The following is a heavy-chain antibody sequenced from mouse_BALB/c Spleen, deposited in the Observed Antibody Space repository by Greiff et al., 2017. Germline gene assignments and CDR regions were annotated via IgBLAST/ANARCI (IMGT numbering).Heavy chain of an antibody. Sequence: VKLMESGPGLVQPSQSLSITCTVSGFSLTSYGVHWVRQSPGKGLEWLGVIWSGGSTDYNAAFISRLSISKDNSKSQVFFKMNSLQANDTAIYYCARKGTGTGFAYWGQGTLVTVSA. CDR3: ARKGTGTGFAY. CDR1: GFSLTSYG. V-gene: IGHV2-2*02. J-gene: IGHJ3*01. D-gene: IGHD4-1*01. CDR2: IWSGGST.